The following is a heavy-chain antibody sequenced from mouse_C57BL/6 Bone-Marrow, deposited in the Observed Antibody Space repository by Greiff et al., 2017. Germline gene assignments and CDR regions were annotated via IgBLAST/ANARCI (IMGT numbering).Heavy chain of an antibody. Sequence: QVQLQQSGAELVKPGASVKLSCKASGYTFTSYCMHWVKQRPGQGLEWIGLIDPNSGSTYYNEKFKSKATLTVDKTSRTAYMQLSSLTSEDSAVYDWARRPRRARGDDVDYGDGGTSTTVT. D-gene: IGHD2-4*01. J-gene: IGHJ1*03. CDR3: ARRPRRARGDDVDYGD. CDR2: IDPNSGST. V-gene: IGHV1-64*01. CDR1: GYTFTSYC.